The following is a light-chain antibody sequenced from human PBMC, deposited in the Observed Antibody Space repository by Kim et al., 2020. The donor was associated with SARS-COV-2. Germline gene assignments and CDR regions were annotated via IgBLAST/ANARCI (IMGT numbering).Light chain of an antibody. CDR3: NSYTSSSTFVI. Sequence: TCPCTGPGSDVDLYNRASWYKQPPGTAPNLMIYGVSNRASGVPDRFSGSKSGNTASLTISRLQAEDEADYYCNSYTSSSTFVIFGGWTQLTVL. J-gene: IGLJ2*01. CDR1: GSDVDLYNR. V-gene: IGLV2-18*02. CDR2: GVS.